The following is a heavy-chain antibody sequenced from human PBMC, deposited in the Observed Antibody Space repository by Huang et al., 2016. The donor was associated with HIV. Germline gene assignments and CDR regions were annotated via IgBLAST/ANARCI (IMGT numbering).Heavy chain of an antibody. V-gene: IGHV7-4-1*02. CDR1: GYTFTNYA. CDR3: VRGFSSWPNSDY. J-gene: IGHJ4*02. Sequence: QVQLVQSGSELKKPGASVKVSCKASGYTFTNYAMNWVRQAPGQGLEWMGWINTGRFVFSLDTSVSTAYLQISSLKAEDTAMYYCVRGFSSWPNSDYWGQGTLVTVSS. CDR2: IN. D-gene: IGHD6-13*01.